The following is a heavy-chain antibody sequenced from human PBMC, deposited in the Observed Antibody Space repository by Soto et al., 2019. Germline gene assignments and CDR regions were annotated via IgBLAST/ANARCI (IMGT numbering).Heavy chain of an antibody. V-gene: IGHV3-33*01. CDR2: IWYDGSNK. CDR3: AREYYYGSGSYYNWLLDYYYGMDV. D-gene: IGHD3-10*01. CDR1: GFTFSSYG. J-gene: IGHJ6*02. Sequence: GGSLRLSCAASGFTFSSYGMHWVRQAPGKGLEWVAVIWYDGSNKYYADSVKGRFTISRDNSKNTLYLQMNSLRAEDTAVYYCAREYYYGSGSYYNWLLDYYYGMDVWGQGTTVTVSS.